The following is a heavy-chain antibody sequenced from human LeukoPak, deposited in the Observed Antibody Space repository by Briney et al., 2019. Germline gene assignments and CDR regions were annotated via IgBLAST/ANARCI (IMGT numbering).Heavy chain of an antibody. Sequence: SETLSLTCTVPGGSISSYYWSWIRQPPGKGLEWIGYIYYSGSTNYNPSLKSRVTISVDTSKNQFSLKLSSVTAADTAVYYCARGARGYYYDSSGYYFDYWGQGTLVTVSS. CDR2: IYYSGST. J-gene: IGHJ4*02. CDR3: ARGARGYYYDSSGYYFDY. CDR1: GGSISSYY. V-gene: IGHV4-59*01. D-gene: IGHD3-22*01.